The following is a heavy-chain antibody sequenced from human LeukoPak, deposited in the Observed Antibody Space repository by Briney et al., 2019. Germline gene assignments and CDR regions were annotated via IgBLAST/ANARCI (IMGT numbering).Heavy chain of an antibody. D-gene: IGHD5-24*01. CDR1: GFTFSSYA. Sequence: GGSLRLSCAASGFTFSSYAMHWVRQAPGKGLEWVALISYDGSNKYYADSVKGRFTISRDNSKNTLYLQMNSLRAEDTAVYYCARAFLVEMATVNYWGQGTLVTVSS. J-gene: IGHJ4*02. V-gene: IGHV3-30-3*01. CDR3: ARAFLVEMATVNY. CDR2: ISYDGSNK.